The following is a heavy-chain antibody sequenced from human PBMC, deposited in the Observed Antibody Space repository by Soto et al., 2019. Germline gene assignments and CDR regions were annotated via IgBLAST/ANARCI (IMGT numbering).Heavy chain of an antibody. V-gene: IGHV4-59*01. Sequence: SETLSLTCTVSGGSISSYYWSWIRQPPGKGLEWIGYIYYSGSTNYNPSLKSRVTISVDTSKNQFSLKLSSVTAADTAVYYCARNDITMMSDYWGQGTLVTVSS. CDR2: IYYSGST. J-gene: IGHJ4*02. CDR3: ARNDITMMSDY. D-gene: IGHD3-22*01. CDR1: GGSISSYY.